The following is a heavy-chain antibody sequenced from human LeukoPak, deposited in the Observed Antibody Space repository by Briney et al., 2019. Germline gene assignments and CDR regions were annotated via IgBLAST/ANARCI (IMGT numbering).Heavy chain of an antibody. J-gene: IGHJ4*02. CDR3: AKEEGSGRSYFRY. CDR2: IYSGGST. V-gene: IGHV3-53*01. D-gene: IGHD6-19*01. CDR1: EFSVGSNY. Sequence: GGSLRLSCAASEFSVGSNYMTWVRQAPGKGLEWVSLIYSGGSTYYADSVKGRFTISRDNSKNTLYLQMNSLRAEDTAVYYCAKEEGSGRSYFRYWGQGTLVTVSS.